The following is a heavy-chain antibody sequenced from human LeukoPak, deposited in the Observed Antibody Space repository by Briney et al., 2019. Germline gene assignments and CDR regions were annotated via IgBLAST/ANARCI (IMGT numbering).Heavy chain of an antibody. CDR3: ARHLGSSTWENTFDI. CDR2: IYSSGST. V-gene: IGHV4-39*01. Sequence: SETLSLTCTVSGGSISSSSYYWGWIRQPPGKGLEWIGNIYSSGSTYYNPSLKSRVTISVDTSKNQFSLKLRSVTAADTAVYYCARHLGSSTWENTFDIWGQGAMVTVSS. J-gene: IGHJ3*02. CDR1: GGSISSSSYY. D-gene: IGHD6-13*01.